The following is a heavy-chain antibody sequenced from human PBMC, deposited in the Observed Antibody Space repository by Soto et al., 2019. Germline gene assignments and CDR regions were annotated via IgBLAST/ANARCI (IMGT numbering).Heavy chain of an antibody. CDR2: INHSGST. J-gene: IGHJ5*02. D-gene: IGHD3-3*01. V-gene: IGHV4-59*01. CDR3: GRTDFWSGYGPFAP. Sequence: SETLSLTCTVSGGSISSYYWSWIRQPPGKGLEWIGEINHSGSTNYNPSLKSRVTISVDTSKNQFSLKLSSVTAADTAVYYCGRTDFWSGYGPFAPWGQGTLVTVPS. CDR1: GGSISSYY.